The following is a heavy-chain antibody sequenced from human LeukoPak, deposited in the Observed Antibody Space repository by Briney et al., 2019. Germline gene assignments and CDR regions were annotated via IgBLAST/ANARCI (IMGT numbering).Heavy chain of an antibody. D-gene: IGHD6-19*01. V-gene: IGHV3-20*04. CDR2: INWNGGST. Sequence: GGSLRLSCAASGFTFDDYGMSWVRQAPGKGLEWVSGINWNGGSTGYADSVKGRFTISRDNAKNSLYLQMNSLRAEDTALYYCAKGPPGYSSGWHSHFDYWGQGTLVTVSS. CDR1: GFTFDDYG. CDR3: AKGPPGYSSGWHSHFDY. J-gene: IGHJ4*02.